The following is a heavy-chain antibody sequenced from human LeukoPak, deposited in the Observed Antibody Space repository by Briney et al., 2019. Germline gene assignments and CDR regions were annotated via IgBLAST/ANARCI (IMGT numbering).Heavy chain of an antibody. CDR1: GLTFRSYG. CDR3: ARDLEDCSGGSCYSWFDP. D-gene: IGHD2-15*01. V-gene: IGHV3-33*01. CDR2: IWYDGSKK. Sequence: GGSLRLSCAASGLTFRSYGMHWVRQAPGKGLEWVAVIWYDGSKKYYADSVKGRFTISRDNSKNTLYLQMNSLRAEDTAVYYCARDLEDCSGGSCYSWFDPWGQGTLVTVSS. J-gene: IGHJ5*02.